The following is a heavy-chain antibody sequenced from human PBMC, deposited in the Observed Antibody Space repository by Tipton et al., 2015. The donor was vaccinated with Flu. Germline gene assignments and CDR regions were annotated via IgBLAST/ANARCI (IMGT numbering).Heavy chain of an antibody. J-gene: IGHJ4*02. CDR2: IYYSGNT. D-gene: IGHD4-17*01. Sequence: LRLSCTVSGGSMDNYFWSWIRQPPGKGLEWIGYIYYSGNTNYNPSLKSRVTISIDTSKNQFSLRLTSVTAADTAVYYCARKGNDYGDYVIGFDYWGQGTLVTVPS. CDR1: GGSMDNYF. CDR3: ARKGNDYGDYVIGFDY. V-gene: IGHV4-59*08.